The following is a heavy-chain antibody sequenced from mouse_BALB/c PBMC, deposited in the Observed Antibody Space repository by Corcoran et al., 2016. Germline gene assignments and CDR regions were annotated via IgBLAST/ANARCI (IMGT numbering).Heavy chain of an antibody. J-gene: IGHJ2*01. Sequence: QIQLVQSGPELKKPGETVKISCKASGYTFTNYGMNWVKQAPGKGLKWMGWINTYTGEPTYADDFKGRFAFSLETSASTAYLQINNLKNEDMATYFCARGGNWGYWGQGTTLTVSS. D-gene: IGHD2-1*01. CDR2: INTYTGEP. CDR1: GYTFTNYG. V-gene: IGHV9-1*02. CDR3: ARGGNWGY.